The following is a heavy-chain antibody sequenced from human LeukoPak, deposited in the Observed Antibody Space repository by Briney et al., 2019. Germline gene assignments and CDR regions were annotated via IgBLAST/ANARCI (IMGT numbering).Heavy chain of an antibody. V-gene: IGHV3-30-3*01. CDR3: AREGEVSTGDAFDT. CDR1: GFTFSSYA. D-gene: IGHD3-16*02. Sequence: PGRSLRLSCAASGFTFSSYAMHWVRQAPGKGLKWVAVISYDGSNKYYADSVKGRFTISRDNSKNTLYLQMNSLRAEDTAVYYCAREGEVSTGDAFDTWGQGTMVTVSS. J-gene: IGHJ3*02. CDR2: ISYDGSNK.